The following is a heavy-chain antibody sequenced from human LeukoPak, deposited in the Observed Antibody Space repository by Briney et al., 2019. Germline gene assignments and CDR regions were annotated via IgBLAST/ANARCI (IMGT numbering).Heavy chain of an antibody. J-gene: IGHJ4*02. D-gene: IGHD3-22*01. CDR2: IHYSGST. CDR3: ARDWASSGSNQVDY. V-gene: IGHV4-59*02. CDR1: GGSVNSYY. Sequence: SETLSLTCTVSGGSVNSYYWSWIRQPPGRGLEWIGSIHYSGSTSYNPSLRSRVTISVDKSKNQFSLKLSSVTAADTAVYYCARDWASSGSNQVDYWGQGTLVTVSS.